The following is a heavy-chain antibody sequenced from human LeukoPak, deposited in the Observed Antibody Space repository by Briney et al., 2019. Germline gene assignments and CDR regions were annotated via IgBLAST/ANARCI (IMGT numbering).Heavy chain of an antibody. Sequence: SLTLSLTCAVSGDSISSGTYSWTWIRQPPGKGLEWIGFISHSGGTYYNPSLKSRVTMSVDRSENQFSLKLSSVTAADTAVYYCARGLIVPSTIFDYWGQGALSPSPQ. CDR2: ISHSGGT. CDR3: ARGLIVPSTIFDY. D-gene: IGHD2-2*01. J-gene: IGHJ4*02. V-gene: IGHV4-30-2*01. CDR1: GDSISSGTYS.